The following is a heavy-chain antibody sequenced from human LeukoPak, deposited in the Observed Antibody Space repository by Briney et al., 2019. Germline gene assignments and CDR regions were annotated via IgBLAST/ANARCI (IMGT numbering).Heavy chain of an antibody. V-gene: IGHV3-21*01. D-gene: IGHD3-22*01. Sequence: NPAGSLRLSCAASGFTFSSYSKNWVRQAPGKGLEWISSISSSSSYIYYADSVKGRFTISRDNAKNSLYLQMNSLRAEDTAVYYCARGDYYDSSGYYNYWGQGTLVTVSS. CDR2: ISSSSSYI. J-gene: IGHJ4*02. CDR3: ARGDYYDSSGYYNY. CDR1: GFTFSSYS.